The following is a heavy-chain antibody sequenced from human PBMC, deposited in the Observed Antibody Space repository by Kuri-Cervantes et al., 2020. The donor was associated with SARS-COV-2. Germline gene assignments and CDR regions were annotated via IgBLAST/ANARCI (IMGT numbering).Heavy chain of an antibody. CDR3: ARDGHDSSKQFDY. D-gene: IGHD3-22*01. V-gene: IGHV3-21*01. CDR2: ISSSSSYI. Sequence: GESLKISCAASGFTFSSYAMSWVRQAPGKGLEWVTSISSSSSYIYYADSVKGRFTISRDNAKNSLYLQMNSLRAEDTAVYYCARDGHDSSKQFDYWGQGTLVTVSS. J-gene: IGHJ4*02. CDR1: GFTFSSYA.